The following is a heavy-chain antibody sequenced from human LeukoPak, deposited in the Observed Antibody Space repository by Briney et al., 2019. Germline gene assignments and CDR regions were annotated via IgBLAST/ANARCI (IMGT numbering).Heavy chain of an antibody. CDR1: GFTFSSYA. CDR2: ISSNGGST. Sequence: GGSLRLSCSASGFTFSSYAMHWVRQAPGKGLEYVSAISSNGGSTYYADSVKGRSTISRDNSKNTLYLQMSSLRAEDTAVYYCVKDRAVRFGELPFDYWGQGTLVTVSS. V-gene: IGHV3-64D*06. CDR3: VKDRAVRFGELPFDY. D-gene: IGHD3-10*01. J-gene: IGHJ4*02.